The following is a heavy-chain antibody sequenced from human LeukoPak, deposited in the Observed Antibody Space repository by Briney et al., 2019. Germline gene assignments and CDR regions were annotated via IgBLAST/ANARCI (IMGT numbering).Heavy chain of an antibody. V-gene: IGHV4-34*01. J-gene: IGHJ4*02. CDR3: ARGPLYDFWSGYLSSLVLGGFDY. Sequence: SETLSLACAVYGGSLSGYYWSWIRQPPGKGLEWIGEIKHRGSTNYNPSLKSRVTLSVDTSKNQFSLKLSSVPAADTAVYYCARGPLYDFWSGYLSSLVLGGFDYWGQGTLVTVSS. D-gene: IGHD3-3*01. CDR1: GGSLSGYY. CDR2: IKHRGST.